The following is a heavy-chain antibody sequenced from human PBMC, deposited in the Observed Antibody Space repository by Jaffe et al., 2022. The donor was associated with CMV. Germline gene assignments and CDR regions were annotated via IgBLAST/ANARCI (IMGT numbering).Heavy chain of an antibody. V-gene: IGHV4-31*03. CDR3: ARDRGEEGYYYYGMDV. D-gene: IGHD4-17*01. Sequence: QVQLQESGPGLVKPSQTLSLTCTVSGGSISSGGYYWSWIRQHPGKGLEWIGYIYYSGSTYYNPSLKSRVTISVDTSKNQFSLKLSSVTAADTAVYYCARDRGEEGYYYYGMDVWGQGTTVTVSS. CDR1: GGSISSGGYY. J-gene: IGHJ6*02. CDR2: IYYSGST.